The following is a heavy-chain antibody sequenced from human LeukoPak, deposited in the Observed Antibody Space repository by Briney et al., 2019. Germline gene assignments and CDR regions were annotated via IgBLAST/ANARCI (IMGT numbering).Heavy chain of an antibody. Sequence: GGSLRLSCAASGFTFSSYWMHWVRQAPGKGLVWVSRINSDGSSTSYADSVKGRFTISRDNAKNTLYLQMNSLRAEDTAVYYRARGNGDCEGGLDYWGQGTLVTVSS. D-gene: IGHD2-21*02. J-gene: IGHJ4*02. V-gene: IGHV3-74*01. CDR3: ARGNGDCEGGLDY. CDR2: INSDGSST. CDR1: GFTFSSYW.